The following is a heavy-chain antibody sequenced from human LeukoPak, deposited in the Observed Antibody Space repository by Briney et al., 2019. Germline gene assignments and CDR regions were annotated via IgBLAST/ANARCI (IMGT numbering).Heavy chain of an antibody. J-gene: IGHJ5*02. CDR1: GGSFNGYS. CDR3: ARGLSDSSGYYYRWFDP. Sequence: SETLSLTCAVYGGSFNGYSWTWIRQPPGKGLEWIGEINHSGSTNYNPSLKSRVTISVDTSKNQFSLKLSSVTAADTAVYYCARGLSDSSGYYYRWFDPWGQGTLVTVSS. CDR2: INHSGST. V-gene: IGHV4-34*01. D-gene: IGHD3-22*01.